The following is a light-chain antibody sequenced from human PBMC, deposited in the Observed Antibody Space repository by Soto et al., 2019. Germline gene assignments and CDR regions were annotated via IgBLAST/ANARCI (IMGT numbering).Light chain of an antibody. Sequence: QSVPTQPASVSGSPGQSITISCTGTSSDVGAYNYVSWYQHHPGKAPKLIIYEVANRPSGVSNRFSGSKSGNTASLTISGLQAEDEADYYCSSYTDSNTVLFGGGTKLTVL. J-gene: IGLJ2*01. CDR2: EVA. CDR1: SSDVGAYNY. V-gene: IGLV2-14*01. CDR3: SSYTDSNTVL.